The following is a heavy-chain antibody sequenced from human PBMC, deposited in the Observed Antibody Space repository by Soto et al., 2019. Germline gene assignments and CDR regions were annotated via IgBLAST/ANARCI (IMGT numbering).Heavy chain of an antibody. CDR1: GFTFSSYA. CDR2: ISGSGGST. D-gene: IGHD3-22*01. CDR3: AKDAGLYYYDSSGYPTPVSTSHLDY. Sequence: PGGSLRLSCAASGFTFSSYAMSWVRQAPGKGLEWVSAISGSGGSTYYADSVKGRFTISRDNSKNTLYLQMNSLRAEDTAVYYCAKDAGLYYYDSSGYPTPVSTSHLDYWGQGTLVTVSS. V-gene: IGHV3-23*01. J-gene: IGHJ4*02.